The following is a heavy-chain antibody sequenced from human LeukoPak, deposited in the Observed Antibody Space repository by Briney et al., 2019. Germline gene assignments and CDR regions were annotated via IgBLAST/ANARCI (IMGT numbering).Heavy chain of an antibody. CDR3: ARRVVRAAAGGYYFDY. D-gene: IGHD6-13*01. Sequence: SSETLSLTCTVSGGSISSSSYYWGWIRQPPGKGLEWIGSIYYSGSTYYNPSLKSRVTISVDTSKNQFSLKLSSVTAADTAVYYCARRVVRAAAGGYYFDYWGQGTLVTVSS. V-gene: IGHV4-39*01. CDR2: IYYSGST. J-gene: IGHJ4*02. CDR1: GGSISSSSYY.